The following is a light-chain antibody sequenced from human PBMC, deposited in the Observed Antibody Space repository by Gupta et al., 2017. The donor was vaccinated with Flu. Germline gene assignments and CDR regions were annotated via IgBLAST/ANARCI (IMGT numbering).Light chain of an antibody. J-gene: IGKJ2*01. Sequence: DSVTIACWASQGISTYLAWYQQTPAKAPKVFIYSASSLQSGVPSWLSGSRSGTDYTLTINRLQPEDFTTHYCQHYYTVPAGTLGQGTKLEIK. V-gene: IGKV1D-43*01. CDR2: SAS. CDR3: QHYYTVPAGT. CDR1: QGISTY.